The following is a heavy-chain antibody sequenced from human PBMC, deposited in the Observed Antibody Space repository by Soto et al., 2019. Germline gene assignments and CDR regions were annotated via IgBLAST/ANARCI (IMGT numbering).Heavy chain of an antibody. CDR2: IYPYDSYT. V-gene: IGHV5-51*01. CDR3: ARQARPHYYYYDMDV. J-gene: IGHJ6*02. Sequence: PXESLKISFQGSGYSFTNYWIGWVRQMPGKGLEWMGIIYPYDSYTKYSPSFQGQVTISTDKSISTAYLQWSNLKASDTAMYYCARQARPHYYYYDMDVWGQGTTVTAP. CDR1: GYSFTNYW.